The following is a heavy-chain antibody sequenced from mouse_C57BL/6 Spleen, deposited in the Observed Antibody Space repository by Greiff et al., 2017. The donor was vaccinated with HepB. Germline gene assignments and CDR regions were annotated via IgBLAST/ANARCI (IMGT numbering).Heavy chain of an antibody. D-gene: IGHD2-4*01. V-gene: IGHV1-15*01. CDR3: TKGGLRGAWFAY. J-gene: IGHJ3*01. CDR2: IDPETGGT. CDR1: GYTFTDYE. Sequence: QLQQSGAELVRPGASVTLSCKASGYTFTDYEMHWVKRTPVHGLEWIGAIDPETGGTAYNQKFKGKAILTADKSSSTAYMELRSLTSEDSAVYYCTKGGLRGAWFAYWGQGTLVTVSA.